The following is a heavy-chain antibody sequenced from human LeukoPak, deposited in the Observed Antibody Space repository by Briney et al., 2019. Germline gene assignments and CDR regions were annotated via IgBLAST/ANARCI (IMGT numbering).Heavy chain of an antibody. CDR1: GGSISSSSYY. Sequence: PSETLSLTCTVSGGSISSSSYYWGWIRQPPGKGLEWIGSIYYSGSTYYNPSLKSRVTISVDTSKNQFSLKLSSVTAADTAVYYCARRLGDVKKRTYYFDYWGQGTLVTVSS. CDR2: IYYSGST. CDR3: ARRLGDVKKRTYYFDY. V-gene: IGHV4-39*01. D-gene: IGHD4-17*01. J-gene: IGHJ4*02.